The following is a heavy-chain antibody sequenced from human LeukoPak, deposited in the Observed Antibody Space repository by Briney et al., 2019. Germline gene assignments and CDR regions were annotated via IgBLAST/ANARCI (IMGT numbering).Heavy chain of an antibody. CDR2: IIPGLGIT. J-gene: IGHJ6*02. V-gene: IGHV1-69*04. D-gene: IGHD5-24*01. CDR3: ARGGGRWLQLSVADYYGMDV. Sequence: RASVKVSCKASGCTFSSYAINWVRQAPGQGLEWMGIIIPGLGITNYAHRFQGRLTITADRSTNAPDLQLSSLRAEDTAVYYCARGGGRWLQLSVADYYGMDVWGRGTTVTVSS. CDR1: GCTFSSYA.